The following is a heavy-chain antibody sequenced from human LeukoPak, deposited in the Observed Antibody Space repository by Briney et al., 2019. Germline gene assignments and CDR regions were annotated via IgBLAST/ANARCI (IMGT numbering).Heavy chain of an antibody. CDR3: ASLYSYSSRAFHF. CDR1: GFIFSDYY. Sequence: GRSLRLSCAASGFIFSDYYMSWIRQAPGKGLEWISYISGSGFTAYSADSVKGRFTSSRDNAKNSLFLQMNSLRAEDTAVYYCASLYSYSSRAFHFWGQGTMVTVSS. V-gene: IGHV3-11*01. J-gene: IGHJ3*01. D-gene: IGHD5-18*01. CDR2: ISGSGFTA.